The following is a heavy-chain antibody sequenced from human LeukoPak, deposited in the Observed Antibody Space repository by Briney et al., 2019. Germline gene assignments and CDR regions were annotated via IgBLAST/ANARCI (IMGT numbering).Heavy chain of an antibody. V-gene: IGHV1-8*03. CDR2: MNPNSGNT. CDR1: GYTFTSYD. D-gene: IGHD2-15*01. J-gene: IGHJ6*03. Sequence: ASVKVSCKASGYTFTSYDINWVRQATGQGLEWMGWMNPNSGNTGYAQKFQGRVTITRNTSISTAYMELSSLRSEDTAVYYCARAGYCSGGSCYSGGYQFNYYYYYYMDVWGKGTTVTVSS. CDR3: ARAGYCSGGSCYSGGYQFNYYYYYYMDV.